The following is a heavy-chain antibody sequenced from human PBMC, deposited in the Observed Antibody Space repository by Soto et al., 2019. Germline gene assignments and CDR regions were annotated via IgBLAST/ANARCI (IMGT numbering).Heavy chain of an antibody. CDR2: IYYSGST. D-gene: IGHD3-3*01. Sequence: TSETLSLTCTVSGGSISSGDYYWSWIRQPPGKGLEWIGYIYYSGSTYYNPSLKSRVTISVDTSKNQFSLKLSSVTAADTAVYYCARGLEPDDFWPPTNWFDPWGQGTLVTVSS. CDR1: GGSISSGDYY. J-gene: IGHJ5*02. V-gene: IGHV4-30-4*01. CDR3: ARGLEPDDFWPPTNWFDP.